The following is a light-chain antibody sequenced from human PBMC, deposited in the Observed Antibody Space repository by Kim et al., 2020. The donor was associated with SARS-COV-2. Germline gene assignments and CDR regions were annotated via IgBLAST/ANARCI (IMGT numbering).Light chain of an antibody. CDR3: QQYNSYSWT. Sequence: TSVGDRVTITRRASQSICSWLAWYQQKPGKAPKLLIYKASSLESGVPSRFSGSGSGTEFTLTISSLQPDDFATYYCQQYNSYSWTFGQGTKVDIK. V-gene: IGKV1-5*03. CDR1: QSICSW. CDR2: KAS. J-gene: IGKJ1*01.